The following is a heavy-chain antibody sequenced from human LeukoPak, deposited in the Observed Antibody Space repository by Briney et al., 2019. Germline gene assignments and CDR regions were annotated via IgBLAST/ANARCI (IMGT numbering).Heavy chain of an antibody. CDR3: ARLAAAGTLYYFDY. CDR1: GFTFSSYS. V-gene: IGHV3-21*01. CDR2: ISSSSSYI. Sequence: GGSLRLSCAASGFTFSSYSMNWVRQAPGKGLEWVSSISSSSSYIYYADSVKGRFTISRDNAKNSPYLQMNSLRAEDTAVYYCARLAAAGTLYYFDYWGQGTLVTVSS. J-gene: IGHJ4*02. D-gene: IGHD6-13*01.